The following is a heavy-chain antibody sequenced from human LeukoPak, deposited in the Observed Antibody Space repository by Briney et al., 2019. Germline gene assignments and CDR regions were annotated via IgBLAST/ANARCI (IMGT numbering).Heavy chain of an antibody. J-gene: IGHJ4*02. CDR2: IYYSGST. CDR3: TGQCSSAYYFDT. Sequence: PSETLSLTCTVQGRIMSSSSDYWGWIRQPPGKGLEWIGSIYYSGSTYYNPSLKSRVTISVDTSKNEFSLKLSSVTAADAAVYYYTGQCSSAYYFDTWGQGTLVTVSS. D-gene: IGHD2-2*01. CDR1: GRIMSSSSDY. V-gene: IGHV4-39*01.